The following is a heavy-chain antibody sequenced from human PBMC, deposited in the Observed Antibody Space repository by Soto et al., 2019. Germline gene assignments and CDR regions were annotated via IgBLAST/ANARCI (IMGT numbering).Heavy chain of an antibody. CDR3: ARAITMVRGGIDQTHYYYMDV. CDR2: ISSTTTTK. D-gene: IGHD3-10*01. J-gene: IGHJ6*03. Sequence: GGSLRLSCAASGFTFSTYGMTWVRQAPGKGLEWVSYISSTTTTKYDADSVKGRFTISRDNVKDSLYLQMTSLRAKDTAVYYCARAITMVRGGIDQTHYYYMDVWGKGTTVTVSS. V-gene: IGHV3-48*01. CDR1: GFTFSTYG.